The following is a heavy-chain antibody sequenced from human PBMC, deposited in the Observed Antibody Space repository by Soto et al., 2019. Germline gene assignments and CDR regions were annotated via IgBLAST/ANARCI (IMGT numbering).Heavy chain of an antibody. Sequence: SETLSLTCTFSCGSIISYYWSWIRQPPGKGLEWIGYIYYSGSTNYNPSLKSRVTISVDTSKNQFSLKLSSVTAADTAVYYCAREGGRDGYNFDPAFDIWGQGTMVTVSS. CDR1: CGSIISYY. CDR2: IYYSGST. D-gene: IGHD5-12*01. J-gene: IGHJ3*02. V-gene: IGHV4-59*01. CDR3: AREGGRDGYNFDPAFDI.